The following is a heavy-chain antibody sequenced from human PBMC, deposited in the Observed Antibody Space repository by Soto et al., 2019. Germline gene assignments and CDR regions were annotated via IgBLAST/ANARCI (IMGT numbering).Heavy chain of an antibody. CDR2: INPNSGGT. CDR1: GYTFTGYY. D-gene: IGHD2-15*01. CDR3: ALGYCSGGICFPLAY. J-gene: IGHJ4*01. V-gene: IGHV1-2*04. Sequence: ASVKVSCKASGYTFTGYYMHWVRQAPGQGLEWMGWINPNSGGTNYAQKFQGWVTMTRDTSISTAYMELSRLRSDDTAVYYCALGYCSGGICFPLAYWGHGTLVPVPS.